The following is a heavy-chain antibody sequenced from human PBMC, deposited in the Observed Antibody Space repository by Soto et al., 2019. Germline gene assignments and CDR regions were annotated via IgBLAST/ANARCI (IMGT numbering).Heavy chain of an antibody. D-gene: IGHD3-16*02. Sequence: QVQLQESGPGLVKPSQTLSLTCTVSGGSISSGGYYWSWIRQHPGKGLEWIGYIYYSTYYNPSLISRVTISVDTSKNQFSLKLSSVTAADTAVYYCARDYRASYPAYYYYGMDVRGQGTTVTVSS. V-gene: IGHV4-31*03. CDR3: ARDYRASYPAYYYYGMDV. CDR2: IYYST. CDR1: GGSISSGGYY. J-gene: IGHJ6*02.